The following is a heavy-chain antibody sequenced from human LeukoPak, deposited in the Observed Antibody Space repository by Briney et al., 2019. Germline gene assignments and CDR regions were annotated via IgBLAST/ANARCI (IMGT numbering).Heavy chain of an antibody. CDR3: ARLREYYGDPHYFDY. CDR2: IKQDGSER. Sequence: LAGGSLRLSCAASGFTFSSYWVSWVRQAPGKGLEWVANIKQDGSERYYVDSVKGRFTISRDNAKNSLYLQMNSLRAEDTAVYYCARLREYYGDPHYFDYWGQGTLVTVSS. J-gene: IGHJ4*02. CDR1: GFTFSSYW. D-gene: IGHD4-17*01. V-gene: IGHV3-7*03.